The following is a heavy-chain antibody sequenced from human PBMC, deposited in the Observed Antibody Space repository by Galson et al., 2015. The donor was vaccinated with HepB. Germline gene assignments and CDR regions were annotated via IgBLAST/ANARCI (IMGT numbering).Heavy chain of an antibody. CDR3: ARTYYDYVWGSYQPTRMDV. V-gene: IGHV4-39*01. D-gene: IGHD3-16*01. CDR1: GGSISSSSYY. CDR2: IYYSGST. J-gene: IGHJ6*02. Sequence: SETLSLTCTVSGGSISSSSYYWGWIRQPPGKGLEWIGSIYYSGSTYYNPSLKSRVTISVDTSKNQFSLKLSSVTAADTAVYYCARTYYDYVWGSYQPTRMDVWGQGTTVTVS.